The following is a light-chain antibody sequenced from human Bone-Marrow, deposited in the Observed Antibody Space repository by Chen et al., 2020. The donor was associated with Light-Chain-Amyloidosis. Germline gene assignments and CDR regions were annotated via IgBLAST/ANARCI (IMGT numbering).Light chain of an antibody. J-gene: IGLJ2*01. V-gene: IGLV1-47*01. CDR3: SAWDDSLSAVV. Sequence: QSVLTQPPSASGTPGQRVTISCSGTSSNIGSNYIYWYQQFPGTAPKLIIYRNNQRPSGVTDRFSGSKSGTSASLAISGLRPEDEADYYCSAWDDSLSAVVFGGGTKLTVL. CDR2: RNN. CDR1: SSNIGSNY.